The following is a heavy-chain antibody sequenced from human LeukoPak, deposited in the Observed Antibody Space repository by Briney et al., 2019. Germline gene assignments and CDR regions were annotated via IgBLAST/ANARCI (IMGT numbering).Heavy chain of an antibody. CDR1: GYSFSSYA. CDR2: MNTNTGNP. J-gene: IGHJ6*03. Sequence: ASVKVSCKASGYSFSSYAMKWVRQAPGQGLEWMGWMNTNTGNPTYAQGFTGRFVFSLDTSVSTAYLQISSLKAEDTAVYYCAREATVTTFYYYYMDVWGKGTTVTVSS. CDR3: AREATVTTFYYYYMDV. D-gene: IGHD4-17*01. V-gene: IGHV7-4-1*02.